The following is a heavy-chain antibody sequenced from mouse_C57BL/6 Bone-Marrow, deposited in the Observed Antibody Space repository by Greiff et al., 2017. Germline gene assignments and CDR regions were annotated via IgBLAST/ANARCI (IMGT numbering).Heavy chain of an antibody. CDR1: GFSLTSYG. CDR2: IWRGGST. Sequence: VQLVESGPGLVQPSQSLSITCTVSGFSLTSYGVHWVRQSPGKGLEWLGVIWRGGSTDYNAAFMSRLSITKDNSKSQVFFKMNSLQADDTAIYYCAKKGGFYYYGSRPWAMDYWGQGTSVTVSS. D-gene: IGHD1-1*01. CDR3: AKKGGFYYYGSRPWAMDY. V-gene: IGHV2-5*01. J-gene: IGHJ4*01.